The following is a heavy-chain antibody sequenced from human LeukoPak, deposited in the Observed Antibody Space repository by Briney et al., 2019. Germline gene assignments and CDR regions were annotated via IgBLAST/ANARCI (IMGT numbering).Heavy chain of an antibody. D-gene: IGHD2-15*01. CDR1: GVSISSSNSY. CDR2: IYYSGHT. J-gene: IGHJ4*02. CDR3: ASEYCSGDSCEGGHFDY. Sequence: PSETLSLTCTVSGVSISSSNSYWGWIRQPPGKGLEWIGSIYYSGHTYYNPSLKSRVTISVDTSNNQFSLKLSSVTAADTAIYYCASEYCSGDSCEGGHFDYWGQGTLVTVSS. V-gene: IGHV4-39*07.